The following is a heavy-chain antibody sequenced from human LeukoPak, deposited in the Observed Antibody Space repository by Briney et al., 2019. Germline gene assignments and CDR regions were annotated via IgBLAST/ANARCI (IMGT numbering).Heavy chain of an antibody. CDR1: EFTFSIYS. Sequence: GGSLRLSCVASEFTFSIYSMNWVRQAPGKGLEWVSSIQPSGKNIYHAASLKGRFTISRDNTKNPLYLQMNSLRAEDTAVYYCAREIGGLGYDHWGQGVLVTVSS. CDR2: IQPSGKNI. D-gene: IGHD2/OR15-2a*01. V-gene: IGHV3-21*01. CDR3: AREIGGLGYDH. J-gene: IGHJ4*02.